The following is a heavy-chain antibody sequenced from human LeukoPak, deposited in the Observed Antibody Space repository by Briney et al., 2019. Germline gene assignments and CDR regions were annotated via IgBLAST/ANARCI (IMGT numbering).Heavy chain of an antibody. J-gene: IGHJ5*02. CDR1: GYTFTSYD. Sequence: ASVKASCKASGYTFTSYDINWVRQATGQGLEWMGWMNPNSGNTAYAQKFQGRVIMTRNTSISTAYMELSSLTAEDTAVYYCARGVYCSGGSCYSYNSWFDPWGQGTLVTVSS. CDR3: ARGVYCSGGSCYSYNSWFDP. V-gene: IGHV1-8*01. D-gene: IGHD2-15*01. CDR2: MNPNSGNT.